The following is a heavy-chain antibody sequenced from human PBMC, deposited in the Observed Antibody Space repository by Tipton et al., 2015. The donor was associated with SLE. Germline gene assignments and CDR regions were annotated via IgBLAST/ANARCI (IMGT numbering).Heavy chain of an antibody. CDR2: INQDGSQK. V-gene: IGHV3-7*03. Sequence: SLRLSCAASGFTFNNFWMSWVRQAPVTGMEWVANINQDGSQKNYVDSVRGRFIISRDKAKNSLYLQMNNLRPEDTAVYHCVKDLRSSGWFYFDSWGQGALVTVSS. D-gene: IGHD6-19*01. CDR1: GFTFNNFW. J-gene: IGHJ4*02. CDR3: VKDLRSSGWFYFDS.